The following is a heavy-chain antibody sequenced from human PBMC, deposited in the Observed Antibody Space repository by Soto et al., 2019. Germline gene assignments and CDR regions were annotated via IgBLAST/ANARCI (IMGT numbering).Heavy chain of an antibody. CDR1: VGSISSGGYY. CDR3: AIEPSI. Sequence: QVQLQESGPGLVKPSQTLSLPCTVSVGSISSGGYYWNWIRQHPGKGLEWIGYIYYSGYTYYNPSLKSRVTISVDTSKNQFSLKLSSVTAAEPAVYYCAIEPSIWGQGTLVTVSS. CDR2: IYYSGYT. V-gene: IGHV4-31*03. J-gene: IGHJ4*02.